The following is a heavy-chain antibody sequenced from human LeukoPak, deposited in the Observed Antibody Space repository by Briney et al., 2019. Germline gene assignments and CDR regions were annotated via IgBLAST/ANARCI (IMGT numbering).Heavy chain of an antibody. CDR3: ARARWELDYFDY. D-gene: IGHD1-26*01. CDR2: ISAGGHST. CDR1: GFTFSTYA. J-gene: IGHJ4*02. V-gene: IGHV3-23*01. Sequence: GGSLRLSCAASGFTFSTYAMSWVRQAPGKGLEWVSTISAGGHSTYYADSVKGRFTISGDNSKNTLYLQMNSLRAEDTAVYYCARARWELDYFDYWGQGTLVTVSS.